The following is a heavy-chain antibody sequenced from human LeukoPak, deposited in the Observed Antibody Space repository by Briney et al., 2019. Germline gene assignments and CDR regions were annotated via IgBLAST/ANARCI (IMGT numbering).Heavy chain of an antibody. CDR2: IYHSGST. Sequence: PSETLSLTCAVSGYSISSGYYWGWIRPPPGKGLEWIGSIYHSGSTYYNPSLKSRVTISVDTSKNQFSLKLSSVTAADTAVYYCARNYCSSTSCHRGDFDSWGQGTLVTVSS. J-gene: IGHJ4*02. CDR3: ARNYCSSTSCHRGDFDS. V-gene: IGHV4-38-2*01. D-gene: IGHD2-2*01. CDR1: GYSISSGYY.